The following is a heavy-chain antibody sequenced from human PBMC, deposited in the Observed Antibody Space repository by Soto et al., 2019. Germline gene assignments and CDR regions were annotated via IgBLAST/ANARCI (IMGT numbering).Heavy chain of an antibody. Sequence: QVRLQESGPGLVEPSGTLSLTCAVSGDSVSSSSCLSWVRQAPGKGLEWIGEIYHSGTFNYNPSLASRVSVSVDKSRNQLSMNLKSVTAADTAVYYCVRSVPAATWQYSGMDVWGQGTTVTVSS. CDR2: IYHSGTF. CDR3: VRSVPAATWQYSGMDV. J-gene: IGHJ6*02. D-gene: IGHD2-2*01. V-gene: IGHV4-4*02. CDR1: GDSVSSSSC.